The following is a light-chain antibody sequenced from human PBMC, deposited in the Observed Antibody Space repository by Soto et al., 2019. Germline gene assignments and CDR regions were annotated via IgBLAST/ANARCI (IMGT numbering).Light chain of an antibody. Sequence: DIQMTQSPSSVSASVGDRVTVTCRASQGISSWLAWYQKKPGKAPSLLIYAASSLQSGVPSRFSGSESGTDFTLTISSLEPEDFAVYYCQQRSNWLITFGQGTRLEIK. CDR1: QGISSW. CDR3: QQRSNWLIT. CDR2: AAS. J-gene: IGKJ5*01. V-gene: IGKV1-12*01.